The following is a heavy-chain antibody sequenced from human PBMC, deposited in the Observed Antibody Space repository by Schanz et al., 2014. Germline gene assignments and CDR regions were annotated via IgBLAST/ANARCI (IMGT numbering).Heavy chain of an antibody. Sequence: QVQLVQSGDEVKKPGASVKVSCKTSGYTFSDYGITWVRQAPGQGLEWVGWISPYTGNTHYFDKMEGRVTMTTDTSTSTSYMELTSLRFDDTAVYYCARGGYSSGWYDRDIAHFDYWGQGTLVTVSS. CDR3: ARGGYSSGWYDRDIAHFDY. V-gene: IGHV1-18*01. J-gene: IGHJ4*02. D-gene: IGHD6-19*01. CDR1: GYTFSDYG. CDR2: ISPYTGNT.